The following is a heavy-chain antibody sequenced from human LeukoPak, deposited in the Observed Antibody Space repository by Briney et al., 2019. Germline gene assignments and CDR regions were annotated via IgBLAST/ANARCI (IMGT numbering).Heavy chain of an antibody. CDR2: IYSDGST. CDR3: AKLTTS. CDR1: GFIVSGDF. V-gene: IGHV3-53*01. J-gene: IGHJ4*02. D-gene: IGHD4-11*01. Sequence: GGSLRLSCAASGFIVSGDFMSWVRQAPGKGLEWVSVIYSDGSTYYADSVEGRFTISRDNSNNTLYLQMNSLRAEDTAVYYCAKLTTSWGQGTLVTVSS.